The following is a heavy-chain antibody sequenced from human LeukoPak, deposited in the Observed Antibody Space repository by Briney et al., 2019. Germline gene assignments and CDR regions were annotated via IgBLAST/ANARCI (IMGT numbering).Heavy chain of an antibody. V-gene: IGHV4-59*01. J-gene: IGHJ4*02. CDR2: IYYSGST. CDR3: ARGRYSSSWYLDY. CDR1: GGSINSYY. Sequence: SETLSLTCTVSGGSINSYYWSWIRQPPGKGLEWIGSIYYSGSTNYNPSLKSRVTISVDTSKNQFSLRLSSVTAADTAVYYCARGRYSSSWYLDYCGQGALVTVSS. D-gene: IGHD6-13*01.